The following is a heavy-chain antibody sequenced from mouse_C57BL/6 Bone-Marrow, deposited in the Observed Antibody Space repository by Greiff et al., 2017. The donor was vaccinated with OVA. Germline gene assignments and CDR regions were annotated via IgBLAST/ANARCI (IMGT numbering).Heavy chain of an antibody. CDR3: ARDGGGYYFDY. V-gene: IGHV1-76*01. Sequence: QVQLQQSGAELVRPGASVKLSCKASGYTFTDYYINWVKQRPGQGLEWIARIYPGSGNTYYNEKFKGKATLTAEKSSSTAYMQLSSLTSEDSAVYFCARDGGGYYFDYWGQGTTLTVSS. CDR2: IYPGSGNT. D-gene: IGHD1-1*02. J-gene: IGHJ2*01. CDR1: GYTFTDYY.